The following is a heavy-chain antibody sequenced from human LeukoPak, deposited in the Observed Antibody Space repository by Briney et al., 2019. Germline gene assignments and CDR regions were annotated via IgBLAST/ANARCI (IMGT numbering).Heavy chain of an antibody. CDR3: ARSVVVVAANDWAAFDY. J-gene: IGHJ4*02. CDR1: GGSISSSNW. Sequence: SGTLSLTCAVSGGSISSSNWWSWVRQPPGKGLEWIGEIYHSGSTNYNPSLKSRVTISVDKSKNQFSLKLSSVTAADTAVYYCARSVVVVAANDWAAFDYWGQGTLVTVSS. V-gene: IGHV4-4*02. D-gene: IGHD2-15*01. CDR2: IYHSGST.